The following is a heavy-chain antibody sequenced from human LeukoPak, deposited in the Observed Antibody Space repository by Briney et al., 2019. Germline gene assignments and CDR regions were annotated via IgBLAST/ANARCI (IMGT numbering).Heavy chain of an antibody. Sequence: PGGSLRLSCAASGFTFSGSAMHWVRQASGKGLEWVGRIRSKANSYATAYAASVKGRFTISRDDSKNTAYLQMNSLRAEDTAVYYCANDGAYYDSNTDAFDIWGQGTMVTVSS. CDR3: ANDGAYYDSNTDAFDI. D-gene: IGHD3-22*01. CDR2: IRSKANSYAT. CDR1: GFTFSGSA. J-gene: IGHJ3*02. V-gene: IGHV3-73*01.